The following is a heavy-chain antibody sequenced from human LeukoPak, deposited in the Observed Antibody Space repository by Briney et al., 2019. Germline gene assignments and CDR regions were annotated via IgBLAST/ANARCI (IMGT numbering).Heavy chain of an antibody. V-gene: IGHV3-30*04. CDR1: GFTFSSYA. D-gene: IGHD3-10*01. J-gene: IGHJ5*02. CDR2: ISYDGSNK. Sequence: GGSLRLSCAASGFTFSSYAMHWVRQAPGKGLEWVAVISYDGSNKYYADSVKGRFTISRDNAKNSLYLQMNSLRAEDTAVYYCARGGYYGSGSYYNGRWFDPWGQGTLVTVSS. CDR3: ARGGYYGSGSYYNGRWFDP.